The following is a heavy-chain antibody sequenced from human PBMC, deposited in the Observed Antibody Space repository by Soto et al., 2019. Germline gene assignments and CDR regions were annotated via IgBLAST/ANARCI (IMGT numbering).Heavy chain of an antibody. Sequence: SETISFTSPVSLASGCSRTYYPGWVRLPPGKGLEWIGYICYSGSPNYNPSLKGRVTMSIDTSKNQFSLKLSYVTAADTAVYYGDRDGHGMDVRGQGAKVTVYS. V-gene: IGHV4-61*01. CDR1: LASGCSRTYY. CDR3: DRDGHGMDV. CDR2: ICYSGSP. J-gene: IGHJ6*01.